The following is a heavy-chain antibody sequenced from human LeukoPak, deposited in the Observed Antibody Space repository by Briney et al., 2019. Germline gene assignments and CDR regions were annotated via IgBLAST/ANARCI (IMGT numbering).Heavy chain of an antibody. V-gene: IGHV3-7*04. CDR3: GRFTRSGDSVY. CDR1: GFTFSSYW. Sequence: GGSLRLSCAASGFTFSSYWMSWVRQAPGKGLEWVANIKHEGSEKPYVDSVKGRFAISRDNAENSLYLQMNSLKAEDTAVYYCGRFTRSGDSVYWGQGTLVTVSS. J-gene: IGHJ4*02. D-gene: IGHD7-27*01. CDR2: IKHEGSEK.